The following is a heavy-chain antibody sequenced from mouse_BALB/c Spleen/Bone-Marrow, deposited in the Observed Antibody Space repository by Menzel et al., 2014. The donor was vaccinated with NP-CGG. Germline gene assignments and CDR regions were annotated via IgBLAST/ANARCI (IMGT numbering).Heavy chain of an antibody. CDR1: GFTFSSFG. CDR3: ARDVPLYDVGHFDY. Sequence: EVHLVESGGGLVQPGGSRKLSCAASGFTFSSFGMHWVRQAPEKGLEWVAYISSGSSTIYYADTVKGRFTISRDNPENTLFLQMTSLRSEDTAMYYCARDVPLYDVGHFDYWGQGTTLTVSS. V-gene: IGHV5-17*02. J-gene: IGHJ2*01. CDR2: ISSGSSTI. D-gene: IGHD2-14*01.